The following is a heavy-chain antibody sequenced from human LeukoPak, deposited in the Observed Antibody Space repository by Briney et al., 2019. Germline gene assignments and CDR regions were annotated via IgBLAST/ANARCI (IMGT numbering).Heavy chain of an antibody. CDR3: ASLDRRNSGYDFEEDY. CDR1: GGSISSSSYY. Sequence: SETLSLTCTVPGGSISSSSYYWGWIRQPPGKGLEWIGSIYYSGSTYYNPSLKSRVTISVDTSKNQFSLKLSSVTAADTAVYYCASLDRRNSGYDFEEDYWGQGTQVTVSS. D-gene: IGHD5-12*01. J-gene: IGHJ4*02. CDR2: IYYSGST. V-gene: IGHV4-39*01.